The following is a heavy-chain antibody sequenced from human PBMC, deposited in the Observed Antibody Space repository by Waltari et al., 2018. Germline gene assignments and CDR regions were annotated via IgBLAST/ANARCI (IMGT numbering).Heavy chain of an antibody. J-gene: IGHJ6*02. CDR3: AARFQDSSSYYRRQNLLLDV. V-gene: IGHV4-39*01. Sequence: QLQLQGSGPGLVKPSETLSLTCTVSGGSISTTSTYYWGWIRQPPGKGLEWIGTISYSGRTSYNPSLQGRVTISVDTSNNQFSLKLSSVSAADTAVYYCAARFQDSSSYYRRQNLLLDVWGQGTTVTVSS. CDR1: GGSISTTSTYY. D-gene: IGHD3-3*01. CDR2: ISYSGRT.